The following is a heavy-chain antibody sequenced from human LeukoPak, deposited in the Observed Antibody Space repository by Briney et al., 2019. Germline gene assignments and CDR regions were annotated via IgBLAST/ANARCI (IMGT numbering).Heavy chain of an antibody. CDR1: GYTFTSYG. D-gene: IGHD4-17*01. CDR2: ISAYNGNT. CDR3: AKVWVDGDYRRKEYYFDY. J-gene: IGHJ4*02. V-gene: IGHV1-18*01. Sequence: GASVKVSCKASGYTFTSYGISWVRQAPGQGLEWMGWISAYNGNTNYAQKLQGRVTMTTDTSTSTAYMELRSLRSDDTAVYYCAKVWVDGDYRRKEYYFDYWGQGTLVTVSS.